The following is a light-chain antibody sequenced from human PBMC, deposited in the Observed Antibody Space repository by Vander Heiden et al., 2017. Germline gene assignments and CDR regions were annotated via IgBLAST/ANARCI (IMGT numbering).Light chain of an antibody. Sequence: EIELTQSPRPLSLAPGERTTLSCRASQSVHGNYVAWYQQKRGQTPRLLNFDASNRATGVADRFSGSGSGTDFTLTINRLEPEDFAVYYCHQYGLSPFTFGQGTNLEIK. CDR1: QSVHGNY. J-gene: IGKJ2*01. CDR3: HQYGLSPFT. V-gene: IGKV3-20*01. CDR2: DAS.